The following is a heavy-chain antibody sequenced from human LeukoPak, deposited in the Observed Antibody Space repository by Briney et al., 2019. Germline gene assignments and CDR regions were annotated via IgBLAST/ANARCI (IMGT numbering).Heavy chain of an antibody. CDR1: GGSISSGDYY. Sequence: PSETLSLTCTVSGGSISSGDYYWSWIRQPPGKGLEWIGYIYYSGSTYYNPSLKSRVTISVDTSKNQFSLKLSSVTAADTAVYYCAGTYYYDSSGYYSTTFDYWGQGTLVTVS. CDR2: IYYSGST. V-gene: IGHV4-30-4*01. D-gene: IGHD3-22*01. J-gene: IGHJ4*02. CDR3: AGTYYYDSSGYYSTTFDY.